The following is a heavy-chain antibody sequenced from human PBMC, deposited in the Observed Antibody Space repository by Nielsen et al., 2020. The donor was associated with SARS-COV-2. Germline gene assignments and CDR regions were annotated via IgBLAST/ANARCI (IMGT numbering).Heavy chain of an antibody. CDR1: GFTFSSYA. D-gene: IGHD3-16*01. CDR2: IYSGGST. Sequence: GESLKISCAASGFTFSSYAMSWVRQAPGKGLEWVSVIYSGGSTYYADSVKGRFTISRDNPKNTLYLQMNSLRAEDTAVYYCARVLGGPRSFDIWGQGTMVTVSS. V-gene: IGHV3-66*01. J-gene: IGHJ3*02. CDR3: ARVLGGPRSFDI.